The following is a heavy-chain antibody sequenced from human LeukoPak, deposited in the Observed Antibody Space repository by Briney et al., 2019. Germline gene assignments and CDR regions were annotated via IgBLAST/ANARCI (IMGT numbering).Heavy chain of an antibody. V-gene: IGHV3-48*01. D-gene: IGHD2-8*01. J-gene: IGHJ4*02. CDR1: GFTFGSFA. CDR2: ISGETTTV. Sequence: PGGSLRLSCAASGFTFGSFAMHWVRQAPGRGLEWVSYISGETTTVYYADSLKGRFTISRDNAKNTVYLEMNTLRAEDTAIYYCARGWGGYCSTKNCPLFDFWGQGTLVTVSS. CDR3: ARGWGGYCSTKNCPLFDF.